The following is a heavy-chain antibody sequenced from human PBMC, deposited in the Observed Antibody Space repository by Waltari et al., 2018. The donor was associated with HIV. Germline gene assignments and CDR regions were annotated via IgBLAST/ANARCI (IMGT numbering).Heavy chain of an antibody. V-gene: IGHV1-2*06. D-gene: IGHD2-15*01. CDR3: XXGXXVXXXSIPPGYRLDF. J-gene: IGHJ4*02. CDR1: AYTFTDYY. Sequence: QVHLVQSGPEVRRPGASVTVSCKGSAYTFTDYYIHWVRQTPGQGPGXLGXXDPXXXXALYXPTXXGXXXXXXXXXXXTAYXXLTSLKSDDTAVYFCXXGXXVXXXSIPPGYRLDFWGQGTLVTVSS. CDR2: XDPXXXXA.